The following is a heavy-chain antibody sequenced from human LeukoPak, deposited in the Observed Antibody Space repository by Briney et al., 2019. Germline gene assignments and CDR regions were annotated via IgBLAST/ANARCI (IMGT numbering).Heavy chain of an antibody. V-gene: IGHV3-23*01. CDR1: GFTFSSYA. D-gene: IGHD6-13*01. CDR2: ISGNGGST. Sequence: GGSLRLSCAASGFTFSSYAMTWVRQAPGKGLEWVSAISGNGGSTNYADSVKGRFTISRDNSKNTLYLQVNSLRAEDTAVYYCAKYRSAWSFDYWGQGTVVTVSS. CDR3: AKYRSAWSFDY. J-gene: IGHJ4*02.